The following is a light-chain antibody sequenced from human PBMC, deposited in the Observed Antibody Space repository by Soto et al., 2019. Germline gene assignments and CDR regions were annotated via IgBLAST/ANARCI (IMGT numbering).Light chain of an antibody. CDR3: QQYGSSGT. J-gene: IGKJ1*01. CDR1: QSISSN. V-gene: IGKV3-15*01. Sequence: IVMTQSPATLSVSPGERATLSCRASQSISSNLAWYQQKPGQAPRLLMFRTSSRATGFPARFSGSGSGTEFTLTISSLQSEDFAVYYCQQYGSSGTFGQGTKVDIK. CDR2: RTS.